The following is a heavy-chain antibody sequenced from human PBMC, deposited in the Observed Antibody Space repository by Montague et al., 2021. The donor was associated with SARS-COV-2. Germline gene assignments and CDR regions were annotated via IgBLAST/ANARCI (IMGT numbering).Heavy chain of an antibody. CDR1: GFTFSSYA. Sequence: SLRLSCAASGFTFSSYAMHWVRQAPGKGLEWVAVISYDGSNKYYAGSVKGRFTISRDNSKNTLYLQMNSLRTEDTAVYYCARVRYCSSTSCYNVDYGMDVWGQGTTVTVSS. CDR2: ISYDGSNK. V-gene: IGHV3-30-3*01. CDR3: ARVRYCSSTSCYNVDYGMDV. J-gene: IGHJ6*02. D-gene: IGHD2-2*02.